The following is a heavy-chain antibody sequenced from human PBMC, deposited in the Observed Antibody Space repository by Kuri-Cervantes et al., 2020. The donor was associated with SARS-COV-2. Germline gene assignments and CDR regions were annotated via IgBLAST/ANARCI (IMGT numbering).Heavy chain of an antibody. V-gene: IGHV3-74*03. J-gene: IGHJ1*01. CDR1: GFPFSSYF. Sequence: GESLKISCAASGFPFSSYFMHWVRQAPGKGLVWVSRINRDETSRTYADSVKGRFTISRDNAKNTLHLQMDSLRAEDTAVYYCVRDRGVMTGTPILDQWGQGTLVTVSS. D-gene: IGHD1-7*01. CDR2: INRDETSR. CDR3: VRDRGVMTGTPILDQ.